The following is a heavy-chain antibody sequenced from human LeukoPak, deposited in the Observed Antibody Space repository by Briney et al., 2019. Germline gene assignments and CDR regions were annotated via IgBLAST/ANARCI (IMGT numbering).Heavy chain of an antibody. J-gene: IGHJ4*02. V-gene: IGHV3-30*03. Sequence: GGSLRLSCAASGFTFSSYNMNWVRQAPGKGLEWVAVISYDGSNKYYADSVKGRFTISRDNSKNTLYLQMNSLRAEDTAVYYCAREGYDTMIVVVNYYFDYWGQGTLVTVSS. CDR1: GFTFSSYN. CDR2: ISYDGSNK. D-gene: IGHD3-22*01. CDR3: AREGYDTMIVVVNYYFDY.